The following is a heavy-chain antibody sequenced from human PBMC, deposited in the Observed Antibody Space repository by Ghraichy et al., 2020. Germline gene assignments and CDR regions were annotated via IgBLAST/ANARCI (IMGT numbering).Heavy chain of an antibody. CDR2: IDHGGTT. CDR1: GGSLGGYF. Sequence: SETLSLTCAVYGGSLGGYFWSWIRQSPGKGLEWIGEIDHGGTTNYNPSLRDRVTISLDTSKNQFSLKLSSVTAADRAVYYCARDNVVVVPVSAASLFDSWGKGTLVTVSS. J-gene: IGHJ4*02. CDR3: ARDNVVVVPVSAASLFDS. V-gene: IGHV4-34*01. D-gene: IGHD2-2*01.